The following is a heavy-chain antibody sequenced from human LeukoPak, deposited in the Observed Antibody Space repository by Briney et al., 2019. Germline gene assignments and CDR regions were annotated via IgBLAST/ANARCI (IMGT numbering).Heavy chain of an antibody. J-gene: IGHJ4*02. CDR3: ARGYGDSSGYYLLWGYFDY. V-gene: IGHV4-31*03. CDR2: IYYSGST. CDR1: GGSISSGGYY. D-gene: IGHD3-22*01. Sequence: SETLSLICTVSGGSISSGGYYWSWIRQHPGKGLEWIGYIYYSGSTYYNPSLKSRVTISVDTSKNQFSLKLSSVTAADTAVYYCARGYGDSSGYYLLWGYFDYWGQGTLVTVSS.